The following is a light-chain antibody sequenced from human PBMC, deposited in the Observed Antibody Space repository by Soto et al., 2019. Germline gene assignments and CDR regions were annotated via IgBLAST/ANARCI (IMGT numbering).Light chain of an antibody. V-gene: IGKV1-17*01. CDR1: QDIRND. CDR3: LQHNSYPYT. Sequence: DIQMTQSPSSLSASVGDRVTITCRASQDIRNDLGLYQQKPGKAPTRLIYTASSLQSGVPSRFSGSRSGTEFTLTISSLQPEDFATYYCLQHNSYPYTFGQGTKLEIK. CDR2: TAS. J-gene: IGKJ2*01.